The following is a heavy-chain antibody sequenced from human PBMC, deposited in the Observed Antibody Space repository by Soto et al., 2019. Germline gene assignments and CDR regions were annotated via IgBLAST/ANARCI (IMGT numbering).Heavy chain of an antibody. V-gene: IGHV4-30-4*01. Sequence: VQLRESGPGLVKPSQTLSLTCTVSGGSISSGDYYWSWIRQPPGKGLEWIGYIYYSGSTYYNPSRKSRVTISVDTSKNQFSLKLSSVTAADTAVYYCAKDGGSSSSNGVENGFDPWGQGTLVTVSS. CDR3: AKDGGSSSSNGVENGFDP. CDR2: IYYSGST. J-gene: IGHJ5*02. D-gene: IGHD2-15*01. CDR1: GGSISSGDYY.